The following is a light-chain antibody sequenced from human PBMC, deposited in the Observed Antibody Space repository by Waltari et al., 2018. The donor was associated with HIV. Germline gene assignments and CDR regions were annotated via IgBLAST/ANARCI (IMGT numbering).Light chain of an antibody. CDR2: INN. V-gene: IGLV1-44*01. J-gene: IGLJ2*01. CDR3: AVWDDSLNGVL. Sequence: QSVLTQPSSASGTPGQRVTISCSGSTSNIGTNTVSWYQQLPGTAPKCLTYINNQRPSGVPDLFSGSKSGTSASLAISGLQSEDEADYYCAVWDDSLNGVLFGGGTKLTVL. CDR1: TSNIGTNT.